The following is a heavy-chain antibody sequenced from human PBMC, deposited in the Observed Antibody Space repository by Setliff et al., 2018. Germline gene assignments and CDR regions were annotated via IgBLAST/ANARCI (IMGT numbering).Heavy chain of an antibody. CDR2: MNPNSGNT. CDR3: AREVVSFGSRNDYKNRMDV. Sequence: ASVKVSCKASGYTFTSYDINWVRQATGQGLEWMGWMNPNSGNTGYAQKFQGRVTMTRNTSISTAYMELSSLRSEDTAFYYCAREVVSFGSRNDYKNRMDVWGQGTTVTVSS. D-gene: IGHD3-10*01. CDR1: GYTFTSYD. V-gene: IGHV1-8*01. J-gene: IGHJ6*02.